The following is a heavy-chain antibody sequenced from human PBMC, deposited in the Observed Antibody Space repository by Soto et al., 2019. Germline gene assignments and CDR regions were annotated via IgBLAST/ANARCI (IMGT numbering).Heavy chain of an antibody. V-gene: IGHV3-7*01. Sequence: GGSLRLSCAASGFTFSSYWMNWVRQAPGKGLEWVANIEQDGNVKYYVDSVKGRFTISRDNAENSLYLQMNSLRAEDTAVYYCGRVAAGYYIDFWGKGTTVTGSS. CDR2: IEQDGNVK. D-gene: IGHD6-13*01. CDR3: GRVAAGYYIDF. CDR1: GFTFSSYW. J-gene: IGHJ6*03.